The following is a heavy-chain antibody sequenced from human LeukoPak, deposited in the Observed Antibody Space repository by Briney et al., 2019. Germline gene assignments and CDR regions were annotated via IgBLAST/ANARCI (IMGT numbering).Heavy chain of an antibody. CDR1: GYSISSGYY. V-gene: IGHV4-38-2*02. J-gene: IGHJ4*02. CDR2: IYHSGRT. Sequence: TETLSLTCTVSGYSISSGYYWGWIRQPPGKGLEWIGSIYHSGRTYYNPSLKSRVTISGDTSKNQFSLKLSSVIAADTAVYYCASTITVTTDYWGQGTLVTVSS. CDR3: ASTITVTTDY. D-gene: IGHD4-17*01.